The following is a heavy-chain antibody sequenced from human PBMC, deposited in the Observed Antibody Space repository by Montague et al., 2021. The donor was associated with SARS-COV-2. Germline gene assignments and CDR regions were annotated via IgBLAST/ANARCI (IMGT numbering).Heavy chain of an antibody. J-gene: IGHJ3*02. V-gene: IGHV4-59*01. D-gene: IGHD4-23*01. CDR3: VRDHPYGGPRGAYDI. CDR2: IYDGGAV. CDR1: GGSITGYY. Sequence: SETLSPTYTVSGGSITGYYWSWLRRSPGKGLEWIAYIYDGGAVNYNPSLGSRVTISTDTSKNQLSLKVNSVTAADTAVYYCVRDHPYGGPRGAYDIWGQGTVVTVSS.